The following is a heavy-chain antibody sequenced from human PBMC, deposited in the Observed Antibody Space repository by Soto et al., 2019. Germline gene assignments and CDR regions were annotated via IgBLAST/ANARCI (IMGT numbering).Heavy chain of an antibody. CDR2: IYYSGTT. CDR1: GGSFSGYT. CDR3: ARLHGYCISSSCHGHYAMDV. V-gene: IGHV4-39*01. Sequence: SETLSLTCAVHGGSFSGYTWGWIRQPPGKGLEWIGSIYYSGTTYYNPSLNSRVTVSVDTSKNQFSLKVTSVTAADTAVYYCARLHGYCISSSCHGHYAMDVWGQGTSVTVSS. D-gene: IGHD2-2*01. J-gene: IGHJ6*02.